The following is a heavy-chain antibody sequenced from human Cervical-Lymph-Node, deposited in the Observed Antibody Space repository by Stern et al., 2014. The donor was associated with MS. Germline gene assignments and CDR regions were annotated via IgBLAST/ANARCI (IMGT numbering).Heavy chain of an antibody. V-gene: IGHV3-21*01. CDR1: GFTFSSYS. CDR2: ISSSSSYI. CDR3: ARGPRDGYKYPAGY. Sequence: EVQLVQSGGGLVKPGGSLRLSCAASGFTFSSYSMNWVRQAPGKGLEWVSSISSSSSYIYYADSVKGRFTISRDNAKNSLYLQMNSLRAEDTAVYYCARGPRDGYKYPAGYWGQGTLVTVSS. D-gene: IGHD5-24*01. J-gene: IGHJ4*02.